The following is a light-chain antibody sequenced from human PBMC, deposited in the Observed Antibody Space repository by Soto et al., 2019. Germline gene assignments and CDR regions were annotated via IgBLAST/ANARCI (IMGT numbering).Light chain of an antibody. CDR1: QDISNY. Sequence: DIQMTQSPSSLSASVGDRVTITCQASQDISNYLNWYQQKPGKAPKLLIYDASNLETGVPSRFSGSGSGTEFTFTITSLQTEDIATYYGQQYDNLPITFGQGTRLEIK. V-gene: IGKV1-33*01. CDR3: QQYDNLPIT. J-gene: IGKJ5*01. CDR2: DAS.